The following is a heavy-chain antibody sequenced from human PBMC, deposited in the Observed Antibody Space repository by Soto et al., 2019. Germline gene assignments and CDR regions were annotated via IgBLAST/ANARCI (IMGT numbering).Heavy chain of an antibody. J-gene: IGHJ5*02. V-gene: IGHV1-3*04. CDR3: ARAISGYVT. Sequence: QVQVVQSEAEVKKPGASVKVSCKASGITYTTYAIHWVRQAPGQGLEWMGWINTGNGNTRYSQRFQGRVTLTTDTSARTAYMDLSSLTSEDTAVYYCARAISGYVTWGQGTLITVSS. D-gene: IGHD5-12*01. CDR1: GITYTTYA. CDR2: INTGNGNT.